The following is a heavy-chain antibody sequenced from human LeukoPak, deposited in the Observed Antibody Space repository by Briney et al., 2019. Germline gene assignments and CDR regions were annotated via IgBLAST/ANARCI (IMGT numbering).Heavy chain of an antibody. CDR1: GGSISSYY. J-gene: IGHJ4*02. Sequence: PSETLSLTCTVSGGSISSYYWSWIRQPPGKGLEWIGYIYYSGSTNYNPSLKSRVTISVDTSKNQFSLKLSSVTAADTAVYYCAGTRYPLDYWGQGTLVTVSS. V-gene: IGHV4-59*01. CDR2: IYYSGST. D-gene: IGHD1-1*01. CDR3: AGTRYPLDY.